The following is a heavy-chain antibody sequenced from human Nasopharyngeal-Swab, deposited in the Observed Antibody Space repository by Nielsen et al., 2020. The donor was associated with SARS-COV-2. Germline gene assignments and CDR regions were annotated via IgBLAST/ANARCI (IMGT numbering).Heavy chain of an antibody. J-gene: IGHJ4*02. Sequence: SETLSLTCTVSGGSISSYYWSWIRQPPGKGLEWIGYIYYSGSTNYNPSLKSRVTISVDTSKNQFSLKLSSVTAADTAVYYCARLVEMATFFDYWGQGTLVTVSS. CDR3: ARLVEMATFFDY. V-gene: IGHV4-59*01. D-gene: IGHD5-24*01. CDR2: IYYSGST. CDR1: GGSISSYY.